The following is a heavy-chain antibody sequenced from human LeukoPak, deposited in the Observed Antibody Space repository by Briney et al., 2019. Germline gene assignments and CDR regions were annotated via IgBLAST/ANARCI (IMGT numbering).Heavy chain of an antibody. D-gene: IGHD3-10*01. CDR1: GFSFRNYA. Sequence: RGSLRLSCAASGFSFRNYAMSWVRQAPGEGLEWVAAVSGSGDATYYADSVKGRFTISRDNSKNMVYLQMNSLRADDTAVYYCVKDLSGSGRYYACQFDYWGQGTLVTVSS. CDR3: VKDLSGSGRYYACQFDY. CDR2: VSGSGDAT. V-gene: IGHV3-23*01. J-gene: IGHJ4*02.